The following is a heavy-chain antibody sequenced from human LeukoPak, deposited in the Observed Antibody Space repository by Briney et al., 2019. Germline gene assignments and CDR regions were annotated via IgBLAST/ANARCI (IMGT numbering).Heavy chain of an antibody. V-gene: IGHV3-20*04. CDR1: GFTFDDYG. D-gene: IGHD6-13*01. J-gene: IGHJ3*02. CDR2: INWNGGST. Sequence: GGSLRLSCAASGFTFDDYGMSWVRQAPGKGLEWVSGINWNGGSTGYADSVKGRFTISRDNAKNSLYLQMNSLRAEDTALYYCARDGGGIAAAGKIGAFDIWGQGTMVTVSS. CDR3: ARDGGGIAAAGKIGAFDI.